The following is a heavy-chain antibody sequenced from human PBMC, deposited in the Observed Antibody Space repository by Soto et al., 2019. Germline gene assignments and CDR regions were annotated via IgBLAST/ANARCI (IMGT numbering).Heavy chain of an antibody. CDR3: ARGRGIGFSSAWNIYWYYNMDV. V-gene: IGHV1-69*01. J-gene: IGHJ6*02. D-gene: IGHD6-25*01. CDR2: IIPMFATT. CDR1: GGTFRDYA. Sequence: QVQLVQSGAEVRKSGSSVKVSCKAAGGTFRDYALSWVRQAPGQGLEWMGGIIPMFATTNYAQKFQGRVTVTADDSATTAHMELSSLKSEDTAVYYCARGRGIGFSSAWNIYWYYNMDVWGQGTTVTVSS.